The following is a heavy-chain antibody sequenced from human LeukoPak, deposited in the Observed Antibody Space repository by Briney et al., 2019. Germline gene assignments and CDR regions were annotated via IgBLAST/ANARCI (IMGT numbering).Heavy chain of an antibody. Sequence: SETLSLTCTVSGGSISVYSWSWIRQPAGKGLEWIGRINTSGSTNYNPSLKSRVTMSGDTSKNQFSLNLSSVTAADTAVYYCARGPRVATGYYFDYWGQGTLVTVSS. J-gene: IGHJ4*02. CDR1: GGSISVYS. CDR2: INTSGST. V-gene: IGHV4-4*07. CDR3: ARGPRVATGYYFDY. D-gene: IGHD1-1*01.